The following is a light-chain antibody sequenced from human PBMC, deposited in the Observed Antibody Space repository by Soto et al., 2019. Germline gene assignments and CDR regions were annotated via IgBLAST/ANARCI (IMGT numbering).Light chain of an antibody. CDR2: GTS. V-gene: IGKV3-20*01. CDR1: QAVTGNY. J-gene: IGKJ2*01. CDR3: QQCGPALRYT. Sequence: EVVLTQSPDTLSLSPGETATLSCRASQAVTGNYLAWYQQKPGQAPRLLIYGTSNRATGIPDRFSGSGSGTDFTLTISRLEPEDFAVYYCQQCGPALRYTFGQGTKREIK.